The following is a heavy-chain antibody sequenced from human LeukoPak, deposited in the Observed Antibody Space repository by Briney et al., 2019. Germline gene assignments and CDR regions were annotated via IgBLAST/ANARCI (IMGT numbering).Heavy chain of an antibody. V-gene: IGHV4-30-2*01. CDR1: GDSFSSGAYY. D-gene: IGHD2-2*01. Sequence: PSETLSLTCLVSGDSFSSGAYYWSWVRQPPGKGLEWIGYIYHTGSTYYNPSLKSRVTISVDKSKNQFSLKLSSVTAADTAVYYCARGSAMVLDYWGQGTLVTVSS. CDR2: IYHTGST. J-gene: IGHJ4*02. CDR3: ARGSAMVLDY.